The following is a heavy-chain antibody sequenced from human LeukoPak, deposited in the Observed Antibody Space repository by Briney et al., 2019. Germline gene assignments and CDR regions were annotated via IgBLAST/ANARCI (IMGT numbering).Heavy chain of an antibody. CDR3: ARDEVDIVVVPAARDGYYFDY. CDR1: GYTFTSYG. D-gene: IGHD2-2*03. V-gene: IGHV1-18*01. Sequence: GASVKVSCKASGYTFTSYGISWVRQAPGQGLEWMGWISAYNGNTNYAQKLQGRVTMTTDTSTSTAYMELRSLRSDDTAVYYCARDEVDIVVVPAARDGYYFDYWGQGTLVTVSS. J-gene: IGHJ4*02. CDR2: ISAYNGNT.